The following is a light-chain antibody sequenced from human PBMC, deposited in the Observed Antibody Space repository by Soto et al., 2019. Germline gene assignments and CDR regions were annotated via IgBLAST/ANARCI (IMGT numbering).Light chain of an antibody. J-gene: IGLJ1*01. V-gene: IGLV2-11*01. CDR3: CSYAGSYTIYV. CDR1: SSDVGGYNY. Sequence: QSVLTQPRAVSGSPGQSVTISCTGTSSDVGGYNYVSWYQQHPGRAPKLMIYDVSKRPSGVPDRFSGSKSDNTASLTISGLQAEDEADYYCCSYAGSYTIYVFGSGTKVTVL. CDR2: DVS.